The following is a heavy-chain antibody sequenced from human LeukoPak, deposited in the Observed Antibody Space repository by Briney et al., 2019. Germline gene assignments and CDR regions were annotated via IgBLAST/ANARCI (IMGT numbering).Heavy chain of an antibody. CDR2: IYSGGST. J-gene: IGHJ4*02. D-gene: IGHD3-16*02. CDR1: GFTVSSNY. V-gene: IGHV3-53*01. Sequence: GGSLRLSCAASGFTVSSNYMSWVRQAPGKGLEWVSVIYSGGSTYYADSVKGRFTISRDNSKNTLYLQMNSLRAEDTAVYYCARAPPPLRLGELSLDYWGQGTLVTVSS. CDR3: ARAPPPLRLGELSLDY.